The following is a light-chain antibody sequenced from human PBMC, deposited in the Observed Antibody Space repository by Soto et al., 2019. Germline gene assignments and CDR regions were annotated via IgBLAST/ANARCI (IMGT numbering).Light chain of an antibody. CDR1: QSISSW. CDR2: DAS. Sequence: IKLTQSLSTLSAFVGDRVTITWLASQSISSWLAWYQQKPGKAPKLLIYDASSLESRVPSRFSGSGSGTEFTLTISSLQPDDFATYYCQQYDSYSRTFGQGTKVDI. V-gene: IGKV1-5*01. CDR3: QQYDSYSRT. J-gene: IGKJ1*01.